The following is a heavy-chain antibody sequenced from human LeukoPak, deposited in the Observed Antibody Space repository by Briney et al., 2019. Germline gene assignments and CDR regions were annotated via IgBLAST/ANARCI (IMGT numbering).Heavy chain of an antibody. CDR2: IGTTSGAI. CDR1: GFTFNAFG. CDR3: ARFRTWGDKAFDY. J-gene: IGHJ4*02. Sequence: GGSLRLSCAASGFTFNAFGMNWVRQAPGKGLGGVSYIGTTSGAIYYADSVKGRFTISRDSAKNSLYLQMNSLRAEDTAVYYCARFRTWGDKAFDYWGQGTLVTVSS. V-gene: IGHV3-48*01. D-gene: IGHD2-21*02.